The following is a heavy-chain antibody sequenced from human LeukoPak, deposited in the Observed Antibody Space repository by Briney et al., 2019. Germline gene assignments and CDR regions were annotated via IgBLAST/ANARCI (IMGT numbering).Heavy chain of an antibody. CDR1: GFTFISYS. Sequence: GGSLRLSCAASGFTFISYSMNWIRQAPGKGLEWVSSISSSTSYIYYADSVKGRFTISKDNAKNSLYLQMNSLRAEDTAVYYCARAGGSTVSHSDYWGQGTLVTVSS. CDR3: ARAGGSTVSHSDY. CDR2: ISSSTSYI. V-gene: IGHV3-21*01. J-gene: IGHJ4*02. D-gene: IGHD4-17*01.